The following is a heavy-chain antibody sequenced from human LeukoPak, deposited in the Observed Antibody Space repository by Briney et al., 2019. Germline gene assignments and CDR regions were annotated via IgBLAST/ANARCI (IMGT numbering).Heavy chain of an antibody. CDR3: ARDLGIAVAGNFDY. CDR2: ISGSDYT. V-gene: IGHV3-23*01. J-gene: IGHJ4*02. Sequence: GGSLRLSCAVSGFNFSDYGMIWVRQAPGKGLEWVSGISGSDYTDHADSVKGRFTISRDNSKNTLYLQMNSLRAEDTAVYYCARDLGIAVAGNFDYWGQGTLVTVSS. CDR1: GFNFSDYG. D-gene: IGHD6-19*01.